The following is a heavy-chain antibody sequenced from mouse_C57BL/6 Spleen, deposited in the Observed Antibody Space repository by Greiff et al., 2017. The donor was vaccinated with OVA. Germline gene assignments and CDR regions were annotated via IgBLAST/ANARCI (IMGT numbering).Heavy chain of an antibody. CDR2: IHPNSGST. J-gene: IGHJ2*01. Sequence: QVQLQQPGAELVKPGASVKLSCKASGYTFTSYWMHWVKQRPGQGLEWIGMIHPNSGSTNYNEKFKSKATLTVDKSSSTAYMQLSSLTSEDSAVYDCERSELTGPYYFDYGGKGTTLTVSS. D-gene: IGHD4-1*01. CDR3: ERSELTGPYYFDY. CDR1: GYTFTSYW. V-gene: IGHV1-64*01.